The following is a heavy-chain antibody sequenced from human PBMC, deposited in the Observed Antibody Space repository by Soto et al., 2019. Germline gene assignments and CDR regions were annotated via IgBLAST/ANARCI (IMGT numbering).Heavy chain of an antibody. CDR2: ISYDGSNK. D-gene: IGHD3-10*01. CDR3: ARDRPRSGSYYNPPQYHYGLGV. V-gene: IGHV3-30-3*01. J-gene: IGHJ6*02. Sequence: PGGSLRLSCAASGFMFSTYAMSWVRQAPGKGLEWVAVISYDGSNKFYADSVKGRFSISRDNSKNTLYLQMNSLRTEDTAVYYCARDRPRSGSYYNPPQYHYGLGVWGQGTTVTVSS. CDR1: GFMFSTYA.